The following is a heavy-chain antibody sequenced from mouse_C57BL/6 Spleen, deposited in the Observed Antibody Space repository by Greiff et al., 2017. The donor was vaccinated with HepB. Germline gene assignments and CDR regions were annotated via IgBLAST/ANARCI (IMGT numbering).Heavy chain of an antibody. V-gene: IGHV7-3*01. CDR1: GFTFTDYY. Sequence: EVKLVESGGGLVQPGGSLSLSCAASGFTFTDYYMSWVRQPPGKALEWLGFIRNKANGYTTEYSASVKGRFTISRDNSQSILYLQMNALRAEDSATYYCARYLLWSWGAMDYWGQGTSVTVSS. CDR3: ARYLLWSWGAMDY. D-gene: IGHD2-1*01. J-gene: IGHJ4*01. CDR2: IRNKANGYTT.